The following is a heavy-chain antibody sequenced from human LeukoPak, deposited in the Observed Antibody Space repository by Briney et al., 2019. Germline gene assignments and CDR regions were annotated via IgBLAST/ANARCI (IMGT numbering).Heavy chain of an antibody. D-gene: IGHD3-3*01. V-gene: IGHV4-4*02. J-gene: IGHJ4*02. CDR3: TGNGYYSLEY. Sequence: SGTLSLTCAVSGGSISSTNWRSWVRQPPGKGLEWIGEIYHSGSTNYNPSLKSRVIISVDKSKNQFSLKLSFVTAADTAVYYCTGNGYYSLEYWGQGTLVTVSS. CDR2: IYHSGST. CDR1: GGSISSTNW.